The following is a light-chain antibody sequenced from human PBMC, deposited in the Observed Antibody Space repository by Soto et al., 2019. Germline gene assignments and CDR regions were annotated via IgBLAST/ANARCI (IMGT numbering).Light chain of an antibody. Sequence: DIQMTQSPSSLSASVGDRVTITCRASQTIKNYLNWYRQRPGKAPEFLIYAASSLQSGVPSRFSGSGSGTEFTLTISSLQPEDFAAYYCQQNFNTPWTFGQGTKVEFK. CDR3: QQNFNTPWT. J-gene: IGKJ1*01. CDR1: QTIKNY. V-gene: IGKV1-39*01. CDR2: AAS.